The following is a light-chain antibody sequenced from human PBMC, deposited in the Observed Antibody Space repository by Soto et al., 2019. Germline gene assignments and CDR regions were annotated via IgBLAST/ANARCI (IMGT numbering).Light chain of an antibody. CDR3: QQYGSSPLT. CDR1: QSVSSSY. V-gene: IGKV3-20*01. CDR2: GAS. Sequence: DIALTQSPGTLSLSPGERATLSCRASQSVSSSYLAWYHQKPGQXPRALIYGASSRATGIPDRFSGSGSGTDFTLTISRLEPEDFAVYYGQQYGSSPLTFGQGTKVDIK. J-gene: IGKJ2*01.